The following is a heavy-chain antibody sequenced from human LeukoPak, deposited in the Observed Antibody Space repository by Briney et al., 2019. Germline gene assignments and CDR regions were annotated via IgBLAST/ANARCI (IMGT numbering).Heavy chain of an antibody. V-gene: IGHV3-48*03. Sequence: GGSLRLSCAASGFTFSSYEMNWVRQAPGKGLEWLSHISSSGSTKYYANSVKGRFTISRDNAKNSVYLQMNSLTAEDTGLYYCARDATTAVGWVYMDVWGQGTLVTVSS. CDR2: ISSSGSTK. J-gene: IGHJ4*02. CDR3: ARDATTAVGWVYMDV. D-gene: IGHD6-13*01. CDR1: GFTFSSYE.